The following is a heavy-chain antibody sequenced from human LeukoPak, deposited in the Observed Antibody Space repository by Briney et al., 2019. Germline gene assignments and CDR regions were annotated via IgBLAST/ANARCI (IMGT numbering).Heavy chain of an antibody. Sequence: PSQTLSLTCAVSGGSISSGGYSWSWIRQPPGKGLEWIGYIYHSGSTNYNPSLKSRVTISVDKSKNQFSLKLSSVTAADTAVYYCARVAVRRNDYGDYVPGADAFDIWGQGTMVTVSS. CDR1: GGSISSGGYS. CDR2: IYHSGST. V-gene: IGHV4-30-2*01. CDR3: ARVAVRRNDYGDYVPGADAFDI. J-gene: IGHJ3*02. D-gene: IGHD4-17*01.